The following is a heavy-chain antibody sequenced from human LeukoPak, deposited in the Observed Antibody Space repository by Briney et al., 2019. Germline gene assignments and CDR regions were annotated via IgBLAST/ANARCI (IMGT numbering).Heavy chain of an antibody. J-gene: IGHJ6*03. D-gene: IGHD3-3*01. CDR3: ARNDFWSGYGALYYYYMDV. CDR1: GYTFSSYG. V-gene: IGHV1-18*01. CDR2: ISAYNGNT. Sequence: ASVKVSCKASGYTFSSYGISWVRQAPGQGLEWMGWISAYNGNTNYAQKVQGRVTMTTDTSTSTAYMELRSLRSDDTAVYYCARNDFWSGYGALYYYYMDVWGKGTTVTVSS.